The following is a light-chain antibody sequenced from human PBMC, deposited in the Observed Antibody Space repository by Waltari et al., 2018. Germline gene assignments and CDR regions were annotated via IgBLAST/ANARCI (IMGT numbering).Light chain of an antibody. CDR2: DIT. V-gene: IGLV2-23*02. J-gene: IGLJ1*01. CDR1: ADNVDILYL. Sequence: QSALTQPAPVSGSLGQSITISCSETADNVDILYLVSWYQRHPGRAPRLLIYDITQRPSGISDRFSGSKSGKTASLTISGLQAEDDADYYCCSFAGYGIYVFGSGTHVTVL. CDR3: CSFAGYGIYV.